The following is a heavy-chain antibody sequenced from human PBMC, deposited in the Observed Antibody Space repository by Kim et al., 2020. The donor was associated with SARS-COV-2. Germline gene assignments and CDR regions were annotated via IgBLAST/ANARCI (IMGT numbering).Heavy chain of an antibody. CDR3: ARALSGYASQWFDP. D-gene: IGHD5-12*01. V-gene: IGHV4-59*13. J-gene: IGHJ5*02. CDR1: GGSISSYY. CDR2: IYYSGST. Sequence: SETLSLTCTVSGGSISSYYWSWIRQPPGKGLEWIGYIYYSGSTNYNPSLKSRVTISVDTSKNQFSLKLSSVTAADTAVYYCARALSGYASQWFDPWGQGTLVTVSS.